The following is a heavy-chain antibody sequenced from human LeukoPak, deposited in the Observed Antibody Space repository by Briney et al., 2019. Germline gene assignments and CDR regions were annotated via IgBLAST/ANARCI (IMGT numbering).Heavy chain of an antibody. CDR2: FYNSGRS. V-gene: IGHV4-59*01. Sequence: SETLSLTCTVSDDSISDYYRGWIRQPPGKGLEWIGYFYNSGRSTYNPSLKSRVTIPPGTSKNHFSLTKNPLATSGTAFDFCGRGKAYSGSYSGIFDYWDQGTLVTVPS. CDR3: GRGKAYSGSYSGIFDY. CDR1: DDSISDYY. J-gene: IGHJ4*02. D-gene: IGHD1-26*01.